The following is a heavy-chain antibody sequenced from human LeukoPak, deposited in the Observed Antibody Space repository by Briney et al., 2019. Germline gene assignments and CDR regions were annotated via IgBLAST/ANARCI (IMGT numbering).Heavy chain of an antibody. J-gene: IGHJ4*02. CDR1: GGSISSSSYY. V-gene: IGHV4-39*07. Sequence: SETLSLTCTVSGGSISSSSYYWGWIRQPPGKGLEWIGSIYYSGSTYYNPSLKSRVTISVDTSKNQFSLKLSSVTAADTAMYYCAREDGDYDYYFDYWGQGILVTVSS. D-gene: IGHD4-17*01. CDR2: IYYSGST. CDR3: AREDGDYDYYFDY.